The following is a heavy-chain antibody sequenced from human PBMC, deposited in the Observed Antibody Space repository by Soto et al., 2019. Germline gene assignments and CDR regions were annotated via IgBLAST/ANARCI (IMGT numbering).Heavy chain of an antibody. Sequence: QVQRVQSGAEVKKPGASVKVSCKASGYTFTSYAMHWVLQAPGQRLEWMGWINAGNGNTKYSQKFQGRVTITRDTSASTAYMELSSLRTEDTAVYYCARVPATSPNWFDPWGQGTLVTVSS. V-gene: IGHV1-3*01. J-gene: IGHJ5*02. CDR3: ARVPATSPNWFDP. D-gene: IGHD1-26*01. CDR2: INAGNGNT. CDR1: GYTFTSYA.